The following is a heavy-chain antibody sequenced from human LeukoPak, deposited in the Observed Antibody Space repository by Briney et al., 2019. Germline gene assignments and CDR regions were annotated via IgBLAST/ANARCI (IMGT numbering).Heavy chain of an antibody. CDR3: ARHYGYTRPEGFDY. J-gene: IGHJ4*02. Sequence: HGESLKISCKGSGYSFTSYWISLVRQMPGKGLGLVGRIDPSGSYNNYSPSFQGHVTISADKSISTAYLQWSSLKASDTAMYYCARHYGYTRPEGFDYWGQGTLVTASS. CDR2: IDPSGSYN. D-gene: IGHD6-13*01. CDR1: GYSFTSYW. V-gene: IGHV5-10-1*01.